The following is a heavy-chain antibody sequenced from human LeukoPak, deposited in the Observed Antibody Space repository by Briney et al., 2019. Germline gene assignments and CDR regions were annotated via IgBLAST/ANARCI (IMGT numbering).Heavy chain of an antibody. Sequence: GGSLRLSCAASGFTFSSYSMNWVRQAPGKGLEWVSLISGDGGSTYYADSVKGRFTISRDNSKNSLYLQMNSLRTEDTALYYCAKDDYYDSSGYIFDYWGQGTLVTVSS. CDR2: ISGDGGST. D-gene: IGHD3-22*01. CDR3: AKDDYYDSSGYIFDY. J-gene: IGHJ4*02. V-gene: IGHV3-43*02. CDR1: GFTFSSYS.